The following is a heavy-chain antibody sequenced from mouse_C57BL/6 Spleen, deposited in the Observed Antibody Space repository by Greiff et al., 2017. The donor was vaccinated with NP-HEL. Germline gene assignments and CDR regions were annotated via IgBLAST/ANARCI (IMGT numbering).Heavy chain of an antibody. CDR3: ARMGLRRGAWFAY. J-gene: IGHJ3*01. D-gene: IGHD2-4*01. CDR1: GYTFTDYY. CDR2: INPNNGGT. V-gene: IGHV1-26*01. Sequence: EVQLQQSGPELVKPGASVKISCKASGYTFTDYYMNWVKQSHGKSLEWIGDINPNNGGTSYNQKFKGKATLTVDKSSSTAYMELRSLTSEDSAVYYCARMGLRRGAWFAYWGQGTLVTVSA.